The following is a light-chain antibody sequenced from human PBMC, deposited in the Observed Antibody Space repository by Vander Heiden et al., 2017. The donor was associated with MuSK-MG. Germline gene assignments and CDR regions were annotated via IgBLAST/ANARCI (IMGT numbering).Light chain of an antibody. CDR2: GAS. V-gene: IGKV1-39*01. CDR1: QSISTF. Sequence: DIQMTQSPSSLSASAGERVTITCRASQSISTFLNWYQHKPGEAPKLLIYGASSLQSGVPSRISGTGSGTDFTLTITKLQPEDFATYYCQQSDLTPITFGQGTLMXIK. CDR3: QQSDLTPIT. J-gene: IGKJ5*01.